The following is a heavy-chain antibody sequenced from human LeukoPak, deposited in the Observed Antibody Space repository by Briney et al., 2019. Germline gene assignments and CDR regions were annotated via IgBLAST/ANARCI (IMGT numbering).Heavy chain of an antibody. J-gene: IGHJ4*02. CDR1: GGTFTGHH. CDR2: INPNSGDT. D-gene: IGHD1-26*01. V-gene: IGHV1-2*06. CDR3: ARLVGATDY. Sequence: ASVKVSCKASGGTFTGHHMHWVRQAPGQGLEWMGRINPNSGDTNYAQKFQGRVTMTRDTSISTAYMELSRLRSDDTAVYYCARLVGATDYWGQGTLVTVSS.